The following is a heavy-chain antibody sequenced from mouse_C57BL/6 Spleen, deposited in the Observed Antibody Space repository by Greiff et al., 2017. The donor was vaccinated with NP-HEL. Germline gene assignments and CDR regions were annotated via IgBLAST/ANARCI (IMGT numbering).Heavy chain of an antibody. Sequence: QVQLKQSGPGLVQPSQSLSITCTVSGFSLTSYGVHWVRQSPGKGLEWLGVIWSGGSTDYNAAFISRLSISKDNSKSQVFFKMNSLQADDTAIYYCARESSPHYYAMDYWGQGTSGTVSS. CDR2: IWSGGST. J-gene: IGHJ4*01. V-gene: IGHV2-2*01. CDR3: ARESSPHYYAMDY. CDR1: GFSLTSYG. D-gene: IGHD1-1*01.